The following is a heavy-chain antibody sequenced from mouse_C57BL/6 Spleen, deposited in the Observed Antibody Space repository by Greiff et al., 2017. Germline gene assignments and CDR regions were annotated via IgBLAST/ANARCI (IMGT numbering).Heavy chain of an antibody. Sequence: EVKVVESGGGLVKPGGSLKLSCAASGFTFSDYGMHWVRQAPEKGLEWVAYISSGSSTIYYADTVKGRFTISRDNAKNTLFLQMTSLRSEDTAMYYCARSIYPSYYFDYWGQGTTLTVSS. CDR2: ISSGSSTI. J-gene: IGHJ2*01. CDR3: ARSIYPSYYFDY. D-gene: IGHD2-1*01. CDR1: GFTFSDYG. V-gene: IGHV5-17*01.